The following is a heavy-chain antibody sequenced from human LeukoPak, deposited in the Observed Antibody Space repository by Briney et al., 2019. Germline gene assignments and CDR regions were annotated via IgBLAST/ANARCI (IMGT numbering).Heavy chain of an antibody. D-gene: IGHD5-24*01. Sequence: SRGSLRLSCAASGFTVSSNYMNWVRQAPGKGLEWVSVIYGGGNIYYADSVKGRFTVSRDNSKNTLYLQMNSLRAEDTAVYYCARGAGYNYPYYFDYWGQGTLVTVSS. CDR2: IYGGGNI. CDR1: GFTVSSNY. V-gene: IGHV3-53*01. CDR3: ARGAGYNYPYYFDY. J-gene: IGHJ4*02.